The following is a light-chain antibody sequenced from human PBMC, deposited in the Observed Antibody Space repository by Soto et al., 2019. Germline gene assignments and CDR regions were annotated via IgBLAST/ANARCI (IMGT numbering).Light chain of an antibody. J-gene: IGKJ5*01. CDR2: DAS. V-gene: IGKV3-11*01. Sequence: EIVLAPSPGTLSLSPVERATLSCRASQSVSSYLAWYQQTPGQAPRLLIYDASSRATGIPARFSGSGSGTDFTLTISSLEPEDLAVDDCQQRSNWPITVGQGTRLEIK. CDR3: QQRSNWPIT. CDR1: QSVSSY.